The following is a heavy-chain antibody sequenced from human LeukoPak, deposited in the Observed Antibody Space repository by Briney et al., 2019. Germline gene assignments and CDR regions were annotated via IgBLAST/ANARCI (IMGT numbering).Heavy chain of an antibody. CDR1: GFIFSSYA. CDR3: ARDRGLAMPGSYLDY. CDR2: ISYDGINT. J-gene: IGHJ4*02. Sequence: AGGSLRLSCAASGFIFSSYAMHWVRQAPGQGLDWVSIISYDGINTYHAGSVKGRFTISRDNSNNTLYQQMDSLRDEETAVYYCARDRGLAMPGSYLDYWGQGILVTVSS. D-gene: IGHD6-19*01. V-gene: IGHV3-30-3*01.